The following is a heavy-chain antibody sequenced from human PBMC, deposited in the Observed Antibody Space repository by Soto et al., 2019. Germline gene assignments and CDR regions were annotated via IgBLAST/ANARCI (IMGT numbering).Heavy chain of an antibody. D-gene: IGHD3-22*01. V-gene: IGHV1-2*02. CDR3: ARARYYYNSGGDY. J-gene: IGHJ4*02. CDR2: INPTSGGT. CDR1: GYPFTGYY. Sequence: ASVKVSCKASGYPFTGYYMHWVRQAPGQGLEWMGWINPTSGGTNYAQKFQGRVTMTRDTSISTAYMELSRLRSDDTAVYYCARARYYYNSGGDYWGKGTRVPVSS.